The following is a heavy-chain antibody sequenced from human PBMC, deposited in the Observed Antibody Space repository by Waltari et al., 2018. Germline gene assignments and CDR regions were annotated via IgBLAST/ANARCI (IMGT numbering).Heavy chain of an antibody. CDR2: LIRSLGIA. Sequence: QVQLVQSGAEVKKPGSSVKVSCKASGGTFSSYAISWVRQAPGQGLEWRGGLIRSLGIANYEQKVQGRVTITADEAASPASMELSSLRSEDTAVYYCARGFGHGSGRTPFDYWGQGTLVTVSS. V-gene: IGHV1-69*04. CDR3: ARGFGHGSGRTPFDY. D-gene: IGHD3-10*01. J-gene: IGHJ4*02. CDR1: GGTFSSYA.